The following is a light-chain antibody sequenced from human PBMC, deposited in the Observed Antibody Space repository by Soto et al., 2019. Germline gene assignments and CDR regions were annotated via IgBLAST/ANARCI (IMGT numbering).Light chain of an antibody. V-gene: IGKV3-11*01. J-gene: IGKJ4*01. CDR3: QQRSNWPPLT. Sequence: EIVLRQSPVTLSLSPGERATLSCRASQSVGSYLAWYQQKPGQAPRLLIYDASNRATGIPTMFSGSGSGTEFTLTINRLEPADFAVYYCQQRSNWPPLTFGGGTKVEIK. CDR2: DAS. CDR1: QSVGSY.